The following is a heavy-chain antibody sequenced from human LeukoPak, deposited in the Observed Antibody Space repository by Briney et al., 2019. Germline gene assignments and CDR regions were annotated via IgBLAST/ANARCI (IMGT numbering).Heavy chain of an antibody. V-gene: IGHV1-18*01. D-gene: IGHD4-17*01. CDR1: GYTFTSYG. CDR2: ISAYNGNT. CDR3: ARVSVTTYYYYGMDV. J-gene: IGHJ6*02. Sequence: ASVNVSCRASGYTFTSYGISWVRQAPGQGLEWMGWISAYNGNTNYAQKLQGRVTMTTDTSTSTAYMELRSLRSDDTAVYYCARVSVTTYYYYGMDVWGQGTTVTVSS.